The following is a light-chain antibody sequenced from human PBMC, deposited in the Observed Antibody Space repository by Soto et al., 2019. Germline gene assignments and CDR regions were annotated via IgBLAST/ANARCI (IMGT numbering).Light chain of an antibody. J-gene: IGKJ4*01. CDR3: QQYGSSPLT. CDR1: QSVSSSY. Sequence: EIVLTQSPGTLSLSPGERATLSCRASQSVSSSYLAWYQQKPGQAPRLLIYGASRRATGIPDRFSGNGSGTDFTFTISRLEPEDFAVYYCQQYGSSPLTFGGGTKVDIK. CDR2: GAS. V-gene: IGKV3-20*01.